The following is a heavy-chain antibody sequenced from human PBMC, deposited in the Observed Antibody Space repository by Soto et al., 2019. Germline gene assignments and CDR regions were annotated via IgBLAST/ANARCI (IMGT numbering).Heavy chain of an antibody. J-gene: IGHJ4*02. V-gene: IGHV4-38-2*01. D-gene: IGHD4-17*01. CDR2: INRSGNT. CDR3: GRSGDDYGSYSDY. Sequence: PSETLSLTCGVSGYSISSGYYWGWIRQIRQPPGKGLEWIGSINRSGNTYYNPSLRSRATISVDTSKNQLSLKWSPMTAADTAVYYGGRSGDDYGSYSDYWGRRTLCTV. CDR1: GYSISSGYY.